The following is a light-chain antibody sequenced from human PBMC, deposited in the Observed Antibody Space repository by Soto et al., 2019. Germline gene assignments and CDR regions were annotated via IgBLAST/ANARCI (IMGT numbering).Light chain of an antibody. J-gene: IGKJ1*01. V-gene: IGKV3-20*01. CDR1: QSVSSTY. CDR3: RHYINSQWT. CDR2: AAS. Sequence: EIVLTQSPGTLSLSPGERATLSCRPSQSVSSTYLDWYQQKPGQAPRLLIYAASSRATGIPDRFSGGASATDFTLTISRLEPEDFAVDYGRHYINSQWTFGQGTKVEIK.